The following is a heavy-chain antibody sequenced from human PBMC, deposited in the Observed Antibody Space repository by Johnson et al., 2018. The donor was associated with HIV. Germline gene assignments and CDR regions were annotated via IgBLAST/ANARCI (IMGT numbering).Heavy chain of an antibody. CDR3: AKGEAQEGWIQSRVDAFDI. CDR2: ISYDGSNK. Sequence: QVQLVESGGGLVQPGGSLRLYCVASGISFSSFGMHWVRQAPGKGLEWVAVISYDGSNKYYADSVKGRFTISRDNSKNTLYLQMNSLRAEDTAVYYCAKGEAQEGWIQSRVDAFDIWGQGTMVTVSS. CDR1: GISFSSFG. D-gene: IGHD5-18*01. V-gene: IGHV3-30*19. J-gene: IGHJ3*02.